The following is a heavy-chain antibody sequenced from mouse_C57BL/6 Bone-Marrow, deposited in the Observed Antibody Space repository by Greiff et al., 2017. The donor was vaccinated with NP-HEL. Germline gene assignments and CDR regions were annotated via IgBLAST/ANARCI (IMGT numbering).Heavy chain of an antibody. V-gene: IGHV3-6*01. CDR3: AREPYFDD. CDR2: ISYDGSN. J-gene: IGHJ2*01. Sequence: DVKLQESGPGLVKPSQSLSLTCSVTGYSITSGYYWNWIRQFPGNKLEWMGYISYDGSNNYNPSLKNRISITRYTSKNPFFLKLNSLTTEDTATYYCAREPYFDDWGQGTTLTVSS. CDR1: GYSITSGYY.